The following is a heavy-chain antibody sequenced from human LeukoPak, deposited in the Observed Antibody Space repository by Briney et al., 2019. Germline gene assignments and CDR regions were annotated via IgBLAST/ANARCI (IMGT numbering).Heavy chain of an antibody. V-gene: IGHV1-2*02. CDR1: GYTFTGYY. CDR2: INPNSGGT. CDR3: ARVAYYYDSSGSYFGY. D-gene: IGHD3-22*01. J-gene: IGHJ4*02. Sequence: GASVKVSCKASGYTFTGYYMHWVRQAPGQGLEWMGWINPNSGGTNYAQKFQGRVTMTRDTSISTAYMELSRLRSDDTAVYYCARVAYYYDSSGSYFGYWGQGTLVTVSS.